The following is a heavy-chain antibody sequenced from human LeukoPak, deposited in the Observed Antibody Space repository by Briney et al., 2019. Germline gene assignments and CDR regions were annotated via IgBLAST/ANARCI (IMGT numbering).Heavy chain of an antibody. CDR2: ISGSGGST. D-gene: IGHD6-13*01. CDR3: ANDGPYSNSWYDAFDI. Sequence: PGGSLRLSCAASGFTFSSYAMSWVRQAPGKGLEWVSAISGSGGSTLYADSVKGRFTISRDNSKNTLYLQMNSVRAEDTAVYYCANDGPYSNSWYDAFDIWGQGTMVTVSS. V-gene: IGHV3-23*01. J-gene: IGHJ3*02. CDR1: GFTFSSYA.